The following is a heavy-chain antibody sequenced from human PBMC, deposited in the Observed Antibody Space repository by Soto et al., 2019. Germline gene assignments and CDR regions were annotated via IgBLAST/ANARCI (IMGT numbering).Heavy chain of an antibody. CDR1: GGTFSSYA. J-gene: IGHJ4*02. CDR2: IIPIFGTA. D-gene: IGHD3-9*01. CDR3: ARGPYYDILTGYYLDY. Sequence: QVQLVQSGAEVKKPGSSVKVSCKASGGTFSSYAISWVRQAPGQGLACMGGIIPIFGTANYAQKFQGRVTITVNKSTGTAYMELSSQISEDTAVYDCARGPYYDILTGYYLDYWGQVPLVTVSS. V-gene: IGHV1-69*06.